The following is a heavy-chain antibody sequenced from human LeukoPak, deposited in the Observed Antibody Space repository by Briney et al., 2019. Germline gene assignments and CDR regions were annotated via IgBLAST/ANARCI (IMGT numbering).Heavy chain of an antibody. D-gene: IGHD3-16*01. CDR2: ISGSGGST. CDR1: GFTFSSYA. J-gene: IGHJ4*02. V-gene: IGHV3-23*01. Sequence: GGSLRLSCAASGFTFSSYAMSWVRQAPGKGLEWVSAISGSGGSTYYADSVKGRFTISRDNSKNTLSLQTNSLRAEDTAVYYCARGVGGLRVRYFDYWGQGTLVSVSS. CDR3: ARGVGGLRVRYFDY.